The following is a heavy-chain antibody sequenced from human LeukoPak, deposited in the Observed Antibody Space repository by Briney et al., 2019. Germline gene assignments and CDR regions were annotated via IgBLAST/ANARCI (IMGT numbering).Heavy chain of an antibody. Sequence: ASVKVSCKASGYTFTSYDINWVRQATGQGLEWMGWMDPNSGNTGYAQKFQGRVTMTRNTSISTAYMELSSLRSEDTAVYYCARDNGGTAMAYYYYYYMDVWGKGTTVTISS. V-gene: IGHV1-8*01. D-gene: IGHD5-18*01. CDR1: GYTFTSYD. CDR3: ARDNGGTAMAYYYYYYMDV. CDR2: MDPNSGNT. J-gene: IGHJ6*03.